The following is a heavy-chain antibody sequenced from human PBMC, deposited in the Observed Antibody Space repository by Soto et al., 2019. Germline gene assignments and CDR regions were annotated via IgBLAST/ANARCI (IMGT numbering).Heavy chain of an antibody. CDR2: INHSGST. CDR3: ARDVGATPDFDY. Sequence: PSESLSLTCAVYGGSYSGYYWSWIRQPPGKGLEWIGEINHSGSTNYNPSLKSRVTISVDTSKNQFSLKLSSVTAADTAVYYCARDVGATPDFDYWGQGTLVTVSS. CDR1: GGSYSGYY. D-gene: IGHD2-15*01. V-gene: IGHV4-34*01. J-gene: IGHJ4*02.